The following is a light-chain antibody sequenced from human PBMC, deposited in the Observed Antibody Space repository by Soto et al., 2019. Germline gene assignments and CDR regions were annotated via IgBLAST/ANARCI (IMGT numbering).Light chain of an antibody. CDR1: QSISSY. CDR2: AAS. Sequence: DIQMTQSPSSLSASVGDRVTITCRASQSISSYLNWYQQKPGKAPKLLIYAASSLQSGVPSRFSGSGSGTDFTLTIISLQPEDFATYYCQQSYTPETFGQGTKVEIK. V-gene: IGKV1-39*01. CDR3: QQSYTPET. J-gene: IGKJ1*01.